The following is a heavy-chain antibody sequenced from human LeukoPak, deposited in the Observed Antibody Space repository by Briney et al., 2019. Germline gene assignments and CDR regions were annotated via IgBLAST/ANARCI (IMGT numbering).Heavy chain of an antibody. CDR3: ARRRGDFWSDYYAFDY. D-gene: IGHD3-3*01. J-gene: IGHJ4*02. Sequence: SETLSVTCAVYGGSFSDYFWRWIRQPPGKGLEWTGEINHSGGTNWSPSLKSRVTKSVDTSKSQFSLKLRSVTAADTAVYYCARRRGDFWSDYYAFDYWGQGTLVTISS. CDR2: INHSGGT. CDR1: GGSFSDYF. V-gene: IGHV4-34*01.